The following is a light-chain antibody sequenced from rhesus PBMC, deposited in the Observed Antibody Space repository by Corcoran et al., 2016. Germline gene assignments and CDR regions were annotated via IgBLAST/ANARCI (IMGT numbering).Light chain of an antibody. Sequence: DIQMTQSPSSLSASVGDRVTITCRASQGISSYLAWYQQKPGKAPKLLNYAASTLQSGVPSRFSGSGSGTDFTLTISSLQPEDFAAYYCQQHNSYPPTFGQGTKVEIK. CDR1: QGISSY. CDR3: QQHNSYPPT. V-gene: IGKV1-25*01. CDR2: AAS. J-gene: IGKJ1*01.